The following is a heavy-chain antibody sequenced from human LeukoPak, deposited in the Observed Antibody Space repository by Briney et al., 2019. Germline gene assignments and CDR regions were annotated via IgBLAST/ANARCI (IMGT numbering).Heavy chain of an antibody. Sequence: PGGSLRLSCAASGFTFSSFGMNWVRQAPGKGLEWVSYISSSGSTIYYADSVKGRFTISRDNAKNSLYLQMNSLRAEDTAVYYCVRRNGDYVGYYYYYMDVWGKGTTATVSS. D-gene: IGHD4-17*01. CDR3: VRRNGDYVGYYYYYMDV. J-gene: IGHJ6*03. V-gene: IGHV3-48*04. CDR1: GFTFSSFG. CDR2: ISSSGSTI.